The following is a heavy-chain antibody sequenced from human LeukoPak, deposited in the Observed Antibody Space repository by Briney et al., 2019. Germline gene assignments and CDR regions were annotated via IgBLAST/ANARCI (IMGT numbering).Heavy chain of an antibody. V-gene: IGHV1-2*02. Sequence: ASVKVSCKTSGYTFTGYYMHWVRQAPGQGLEWMGWINPNSGGTNYAQKFQGRVTMTRDTSISTAYMELRSLRSDDTAVYYCARRGRLFGLGDYWGQGTLVTVSS. J-gene: IGHJ4*02. CDR1: GYTFTGYY. D-gene: IGHD3-22*01. CDR2: INPNSGGT. CDR3: ARRGRLFGLGDY.